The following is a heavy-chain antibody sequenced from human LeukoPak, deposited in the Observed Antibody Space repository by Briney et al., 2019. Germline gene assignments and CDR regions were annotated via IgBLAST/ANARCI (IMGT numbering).Heavy chain of an antibody. Sequence: ASVKVSCKASGYTFTSYDINWVRQATGQGLEWMGWMNPNSGNTGYAQKFQGRVTITRNTSISTAYMELSSLRSEDTAVYYCARGLPKKYYDFWSGYLSAFDIWGQGTMVTVSS. CDR1: GYTFTSYD. V-gene: IGHV1-8*03. CDR3: ARGLPKKYYDFWSGYLSAFDI. J-gene: IGHJ3*02. D-gene: IGHD3-3*01. CDR2: MNPNSGNT.